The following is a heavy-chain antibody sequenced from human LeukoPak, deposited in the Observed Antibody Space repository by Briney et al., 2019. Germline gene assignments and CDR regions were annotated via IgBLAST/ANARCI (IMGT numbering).Heavy chain of an antibody. J-gene: IGHJ4*02. CDR1: GGTFSRYA. CDR2: IIPIFGTA. Sequence: SLRVSCTASGGTFSRYAISCVRQAPGQGREWMGGIIPIFGTANSAQKFQGRVTITADKSTSTAYMELSSLRSEDTAVYYCARGVALTSRAVAGSFDYWGQGTLVTVSS. CDR3: ARGVALTSRAVAGSFDY. V-gene: IGHV1-69*06. D-gene: IGHD6-19*01.